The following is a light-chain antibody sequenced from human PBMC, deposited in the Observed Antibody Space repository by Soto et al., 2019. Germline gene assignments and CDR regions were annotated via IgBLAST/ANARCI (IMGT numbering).Light chain of an antibody. Sequence: EIVLTQSPGTLSLSPGEGATLSCRASHSVSSTYLAWYKQKPGQAPRLLIYGASSRATGIPDRFSGSGSGTDFTLTISRLEPEDFAVYYCQEYGSSPPYTFGQGTKLEIK. CDR3: QEYGSSPPYT. V-gene: IGKV3-20*01. CDR2: GAS. CDR1: HSVSSTY. J-gene: IGKJ2*01.